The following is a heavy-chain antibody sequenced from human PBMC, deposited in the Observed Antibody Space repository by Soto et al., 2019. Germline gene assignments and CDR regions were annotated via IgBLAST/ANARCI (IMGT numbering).Heavy chain of an antibody. D-gene: IGHD2-2*01. V-gene: IGHV1-18*01. J-gene: IGHJ4*02. CDR3: ARDLVVQTTTGGVDF. CDR2: ISGYNGNT. CDR1: GYTFTSYG. Sequence: QVQLVQSGAEVKTPGASVKVSCKASGYTFTSYGISLVRQAPGQGLEWMAWISGYNGNTNYAQKFQDRVTMTTDTSTNTAYMELRSLRSDDTAVYYCARDLVVQTTTGGVDFWGQGTLLTVSA.